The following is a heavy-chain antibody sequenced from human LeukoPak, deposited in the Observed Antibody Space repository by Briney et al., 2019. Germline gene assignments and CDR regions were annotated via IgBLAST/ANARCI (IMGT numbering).Heavy chain of an antibody. V-gene: IGHV3-9*01. D-gene: IGHD4-17*01. Sequence: PGGSLRLSCAASGFTFNDYAMHWVRQTPGKGLEWVSGITWNGAGIDYGDSVLGRFTVSRDNAKHSLYLQMTSLRPEDTALYFCVKDSHPLYGDYPPSGYYYYGLDVWGQGTTVTVSS. J-gene: IGHJ6*02. CDR1: GFTFNDYA. CDR2: ITWNGAGI. CDR3: VKDSHPLYGDYPPSGYYYYGLDV.